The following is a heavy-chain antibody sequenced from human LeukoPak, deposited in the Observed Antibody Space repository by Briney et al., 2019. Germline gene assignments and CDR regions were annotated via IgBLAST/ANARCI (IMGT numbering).Heavy chain of an antibody. J-gene: IGHJ5*02. CDR2: FYYSGST. Sequence: SETLSLTCTVSGGSISSGSYYWGWIRQPPGKGLEWIGSFYYSGSTNYNPSLKSRVTISVDKSKNQFSLKLSSVTAADTAVYYCASFAREYNPPDSSGYYLAGWFDPWGQGTLVTVFS. CDR3: ASFAREYNPPDSSGYYLAGWFDP. V-gene: IGHV4-39*07. D-gene: IGHD3-22*01. CDR1: GGSISSGSYY.